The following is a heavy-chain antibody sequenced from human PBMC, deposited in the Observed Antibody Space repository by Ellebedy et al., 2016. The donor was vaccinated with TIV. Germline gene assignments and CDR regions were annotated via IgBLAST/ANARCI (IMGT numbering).Heavy chain of an antibody. Sequence: GESLKISCVASGLTFSDHYMDWVRQAPGKGLEWLGRIGNKPNTFTTQYAASVKGRFTISRDDSKNSLYLQMNTLKTEDTAIYYCARIGYSAAEFDFWGQGTLVTVPS. J-gene: IGHJ4*02. CDR2: IGNKPNTFTT. CDR1: GLTFSDHY. V-gene: IGHV3-72*01. CDR3: ARIGYSAAEFDF. D-gene: IGHD1-26*01.